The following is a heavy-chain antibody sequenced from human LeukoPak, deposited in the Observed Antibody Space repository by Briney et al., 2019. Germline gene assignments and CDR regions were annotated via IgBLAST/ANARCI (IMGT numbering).Heavy chain of an antibody. Sequence: GGSLRLSCAAAGFTFSSYWMHWVRQVPGKGLVWVSHVNPGGSSTYYADSVKGRFTISRDNARNTLYLQMNSLRAEDTAVYYCARSNQADDYWGQGTLVTVSS. J-gene: IGHJ4*02. CDR1: GFTFSSYW. CDR2: VNPGGSST. D-gene: IGHD4-11*01. V-gene: IGHV3-74*01. CDR3: ARSNQADDY.